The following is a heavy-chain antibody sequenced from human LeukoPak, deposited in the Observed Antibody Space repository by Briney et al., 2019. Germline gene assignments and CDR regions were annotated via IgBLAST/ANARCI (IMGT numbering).Heavy chain of an antibody. D-gene: IGHD2-2*01. V-gene: IGHV3-33*06. Sequence: GRSLRLSCAASGFTFSSYGMHWVRQAPGKGLEWVAVIWYDGSNKYYADSVKGRFTVSRDNSKSTLYLHMNTLRVEDTAVYYCAKDLGTSRDFDYWGQGTLVTVSS. CDR3: AKDLGTSRDFDY. J-gene: IGHJ4*02. CDR2: IWYDGSNK. CDR1: GFTFSSYG.